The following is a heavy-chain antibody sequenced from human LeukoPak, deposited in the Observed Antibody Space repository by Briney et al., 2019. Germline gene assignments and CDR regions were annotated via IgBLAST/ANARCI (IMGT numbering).Heavy chain of an antibody. CDR3: AGYHAYGVTTPPLGY. J-gene: IGHJ4*02. V-gene: IGHV4-38-2*02. CDR1: AYSISSGYY. Sequence: PSETPSLTCTVSAYSISSGYYWGWIRQPPGKGLEWIGSIYHSGSTYYNPSLKSRVTISLDSSRNQFSLKLSSVTAADTAVYFCAGYHAYGVTTPPLGYWGQGTLVTVSS. CDR2: IYHSGST. D-gene: IGHD4-17*01.